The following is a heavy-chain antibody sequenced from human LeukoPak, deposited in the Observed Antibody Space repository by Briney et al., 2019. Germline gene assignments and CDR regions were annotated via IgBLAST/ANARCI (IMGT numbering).Heavy chain of an antibody. J-gene: IGHJ3*02. CDR1: GGSISSYY. Sequence: PSETLSLTCTVSGGSISSYYWSWIRQPAGKGLEWIGRIYTSGSTNYNPSLKSRVTMPVDTSKNQFSLKLSSVTAADTAVYYCARDSFSSSWWRGAFDIWGQGTMVTVSS. V-gene: IGHV4-4*07. CDR2: IYTSGST. CDR3: ARDSFSSSWWRGAFDI. D-gene: IGHD6-13*01.